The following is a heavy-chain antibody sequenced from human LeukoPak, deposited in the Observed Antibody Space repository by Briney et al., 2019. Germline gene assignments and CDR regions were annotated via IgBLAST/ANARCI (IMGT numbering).Heavy chain of an antibody. CDR2: IYSGSST. J-gene: IGHJ4*02. Sequence: GGSLRLSCAASGFTVSSSYMSWVRQAPGKGLEWVSVIYSGSSTYYADSVKGRFTISRDNSKNTLYLQMNSLRAEDTAVYYCARDSKDNIAAAGYYFDYWGQGTLVTVSS. V-gene: IGHV3-53*01. CDR1: GFTVSSSY. CDR3: ARDSKDNIAAAGYYFDY. D-gene: IGHD6-13*01.